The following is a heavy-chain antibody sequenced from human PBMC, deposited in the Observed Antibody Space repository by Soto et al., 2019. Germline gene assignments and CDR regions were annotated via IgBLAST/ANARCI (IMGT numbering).Heavy chain of an antibody. CDR3: ARDLGVYGNYYYALDV. J-gene: IGHJ6*02. Sequence: PSETLSLTCTVSGYSISTYSYWGWIRQPPGKGLEWIWNIYHGGSSYYNPSLKSRVTISVDTSKTQFSLELSSVTAADTAVYYCARDLGVYGNYYYALDVWAQGTTVPVSS. V-gene: IGHV4-38-2*02. D-gene: IGHD2-8*01. CDR2: IYHGGSS. CDR1: GYSISTYSY.